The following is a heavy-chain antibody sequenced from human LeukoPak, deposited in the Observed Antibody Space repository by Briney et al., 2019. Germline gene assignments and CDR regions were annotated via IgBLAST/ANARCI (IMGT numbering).Heavy chain of an antibody. CDR3: ARGQKQWLVRGPGYFDY. J-gene: IGHJ4*02. CDR2: IYYSGST. V-gene: IGHV4-59*12. D-gene: IGHD6-19*01. Sequence: KSSETLSLTCTVSGGSISSYYWSWIRQPPGKGLEWIGYIYYSGSTNYNSSLKSRVTILVDMSKNQFSLKLSSVTAADTAVYYCARGQKQWLVRGPGYFDYWGQGTLVTVSS. CDR1: GGSISSYY.